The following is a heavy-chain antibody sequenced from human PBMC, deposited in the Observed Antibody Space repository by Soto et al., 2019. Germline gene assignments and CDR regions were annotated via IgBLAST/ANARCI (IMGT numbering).Heavy chain of an antibody. V-gene: IGHV3-74*01. CDR3: AGFYYYGSGSYSFDI. D-gene: IGHD3-10*01. J-gene: IGHJ3*02. CDR2: INSDGSST. CDR1: GFTFSSYW. Sequence: GESLKISCAASGFTFSSYWMHWVRQAPGKGLVWVSRINSDGSSTSYADSVKGRFTISRDNAKNTLYLQMNSLRAEDTAVYYCAGFYYYGSGSYSFDIWGQGTMVTVSS.